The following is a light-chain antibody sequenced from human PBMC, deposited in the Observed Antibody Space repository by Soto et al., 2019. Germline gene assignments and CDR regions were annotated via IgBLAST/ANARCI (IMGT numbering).Light chain of an antibody. CDR2: DVS. CDR3: XSXTTTNTRQTA. V-gene: IGLV2-14*01. J-gene: IGLJ1*01. CDR1: SSDVGGYNY. Sequence: QSALTQPASVSGPPGQSITISCTGTSSDVGGYNYVSWYQQHPGKAPKFMIYDVSNRPSGVSNRFSGFKSGNTASLTISGLXXXXXXXXYCXSXTTTNTRQTALGPAPKVTVL.